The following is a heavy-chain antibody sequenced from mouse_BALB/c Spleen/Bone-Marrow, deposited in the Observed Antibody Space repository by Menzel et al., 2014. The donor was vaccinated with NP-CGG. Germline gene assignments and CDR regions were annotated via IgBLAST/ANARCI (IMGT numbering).Heavy chain of an antibody. V-gene: IGHV1S127*01. D-gene: IGHD2-4*01. CDR1: GYTFTSYW. CDR3: TGGDYDWYFDV. CDR2: IDPSDIYT. J-gene: IGHJ1*01. Sequence: QVQLKHSGAELVKPGASVKMSCKASGYTFTSYWMHWVKQRPGQGLEWIGVIDPSDIYTSYNQKFKGKATLTVDTSPSTAYMQLSSLTSEDSAVYYCTGGDYDWYFDVWGAGTTVTVSS.